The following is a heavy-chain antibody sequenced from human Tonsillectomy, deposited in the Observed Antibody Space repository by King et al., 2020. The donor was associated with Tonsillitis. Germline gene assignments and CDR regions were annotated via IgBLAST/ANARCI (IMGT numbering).Heavy chain of an antibody. D-gene: IGHD6-13*01. CDR2: IYYSGST. J-gene: IGHJ5*02. CDR1: GGSISSYY. Sequence: VHLQESGPGLVKPSETLSLTCTVSGGSISSYYWSWIRQPPGKGLEWIGYIYYSGSTNYNPSPKSLVTISVDTSKNQFSLKLSSVTAADTAVYYCARGSFSSSGNWFDPWGQGTLVTVSS. CDR3: ARGSFSSSGNWFDP. V-gene: IGHV4-59*01.